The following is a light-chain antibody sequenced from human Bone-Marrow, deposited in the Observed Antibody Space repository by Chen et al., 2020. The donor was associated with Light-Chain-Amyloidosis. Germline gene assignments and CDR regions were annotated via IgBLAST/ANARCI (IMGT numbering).Light chain of an antibody. CDR2: DVS. Sequence: QSALTQPASVSGSPGQSITISCTGTSSDVGGYNYVSWYQQHPGKAPKLMIYDVSNRPSGVSTRFSGSKSGNTASLTISALQAEDEADYYCSSYTSSSTLGVFGGGTKLNVL. CDR1: SSDVGGYNY. V-gene: IGLV2-14*03. CDR3: SSYTSSSTLGV. J-gene: IGLJ2*01.